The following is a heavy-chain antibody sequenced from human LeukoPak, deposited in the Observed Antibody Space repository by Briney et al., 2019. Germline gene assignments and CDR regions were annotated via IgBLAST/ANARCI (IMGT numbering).Heavy chain of an antibody. CDR1: GGSFSGYY. D-gene: IGHD2-2*01. CDR2: INHSGST. Sequence: SETLSLTCAVYGGSFSGYYWSWIRQPPGKGLEWIGEINHSGSTNYNPSLKSRVTISVDTSKNQFSLKLSSVTAADTAVYYCAGGRRQNIVVVPAATINFDYWGQGTLVTVSS. J-gene: IGHJ4*02. CDR3: AGGRRQNIVVVPAATINFDY. V-gene: IGHV4-34*01.